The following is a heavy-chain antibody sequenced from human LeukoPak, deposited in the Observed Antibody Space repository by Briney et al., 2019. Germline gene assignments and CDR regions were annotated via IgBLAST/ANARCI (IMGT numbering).Heavy chain of an antibody. CDR2: IYYSGST. CDR3: ARARGYSGSGPYYFDY. V-gene: IGHV4-39*07. Sequence: PSETLSLTCTVSGGSISSGSYYWGWIRQPPGKGLEWIEIIYYSGSTYYNPSLRSRVTISVDTSKNQFSLRLSSVTAADTAVYYCARARGYSGSGPYYFDYWGQGILVTVSS. D-gene: IGHD3-10*01. CDR1: GGSISSGSYY. J-gene: IGHJ4*02.